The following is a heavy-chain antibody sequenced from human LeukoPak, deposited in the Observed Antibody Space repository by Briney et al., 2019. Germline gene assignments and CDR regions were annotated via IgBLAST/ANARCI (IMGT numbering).Heavy chain of an antibody. Sequence: SVKVSCKASGGTFSSYAISWVRQAPGLGLEWMGRIIPIFGIANYAQKFQGRVTITADKSTSTAYMELSSLRSEDTAVYYCARPTETYYDILTGDSYGMDVWGQGTTVTVSS. CDR3: ARPTETYYDILTGDSYGMDV. CDR2: IIPIFGIA. D-gene: IGHD3-9*01. CDR1: GGTFSSYA. V-gene: IGHV1-69*04. J-gene: IGHJ6*02.